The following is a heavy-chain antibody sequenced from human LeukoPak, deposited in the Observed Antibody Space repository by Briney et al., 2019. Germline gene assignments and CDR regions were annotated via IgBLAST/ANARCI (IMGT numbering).Heavy chain of an antibody. V-gene: IGHV3-30-3*01. CDR1: GFTFSSYA. D-gene: IGHD6-19*01. Sequence: PGGSLRLSCAASGFTFSSYAMHWVRQAPGKGLEWVAVISYDGSNKDYADSVKGRFTISRDNSKNTLYLQMNSLRAEDTAVYYCAKDLGYSSGWCLDYWGQGTLVTVSS. CDR3: AKDLGYSSGWCLDY. J-gene: IGHJ4*02. CDR2: ISYDGSNK.